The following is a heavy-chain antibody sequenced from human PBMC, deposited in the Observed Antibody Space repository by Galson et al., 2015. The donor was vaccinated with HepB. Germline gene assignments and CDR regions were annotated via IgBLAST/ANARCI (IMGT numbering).Heavy chain of an antibody. CDR3: AREGLCVGGYSGYDPCWHFDY. V-gene: IGHV3-30*04. Sequence: SLRLSCAASGFTFSSYAMHWVRQAPGKGLEWVAVISYDGSNKYYADSVKGRFTISRDNSKNTLYLQMNSLRAEDTAVYYCAREGLCVGGYSGYDPCWHFDYWGQGTLVTVSS. CDR1: GFTFSSYA. CDR2: ISYDGSNK. D-gene: IGHD5-12*01. J-gene: IGHJ4*02.